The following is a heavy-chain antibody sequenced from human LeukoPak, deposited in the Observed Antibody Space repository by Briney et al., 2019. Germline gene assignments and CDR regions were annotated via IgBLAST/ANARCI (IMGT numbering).Heavy chain of an antibody. CDR3: VTCSGGSCYPGPPDY. J-gene: IGHJ4*02. D-gene: IGHD2-15*01. Sequence: GGSLRLSCAVSGCIFSSYAMSWVRQAPGKGLEWVSGISGSGGVTYYADSVKGRFTISRDNSKNTLYLQMNSLRAEDTAVYYCVTCSGGSCYPGPPDYWGQGTLVTVSS. V-gene: IGHV3-23*01. CDR2: ISGSGGVT. CDR1: GCIFSSYA.